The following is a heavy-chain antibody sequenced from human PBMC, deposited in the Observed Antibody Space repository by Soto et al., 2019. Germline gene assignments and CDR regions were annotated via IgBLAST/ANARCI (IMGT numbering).Heavy chain of an antibody. CDR3: ARGGVDVVATSAFDY. J-gene: IGHJ4*02. D-gene: IGHD5-12*01. Sequence: QVQLVQSGAEVKKPGSSVKVSCKASGGTFNNYAISWVRQGPGQGLEWMGGIIPIIGTADYAHKFQGRLAISADESTGTTFMELSSLRSEDTALYYCARGGVDVVATSAFDYWGQGTLVTVSS. CDR2: IIPIIGTA. CDR1: GGTFNNYA. V-gene: IGHV1-69*01.